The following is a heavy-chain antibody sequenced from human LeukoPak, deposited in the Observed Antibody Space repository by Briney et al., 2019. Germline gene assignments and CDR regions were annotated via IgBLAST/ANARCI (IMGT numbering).Heavy chain of an antibody. Sequence: GGSLRLSCAASGFTFSSYWMSWVRQAPGKGLEWVANIKQDGSEKYYVDSVKGRFTISRDNAKNSLYLQMNSLRAEDTAVYYCARAVVSSLPHYYYYYMDVWGKGTTVTVSS. V-gene: IGHV3-7*01. J-gene: IGHJ6*03. CDR1: GFTFSSYW. D-gene: IGHD6-6*01. CDR3: ARAVVSSLPHYYYYYMDV. CDR2: IKQDGSEK.